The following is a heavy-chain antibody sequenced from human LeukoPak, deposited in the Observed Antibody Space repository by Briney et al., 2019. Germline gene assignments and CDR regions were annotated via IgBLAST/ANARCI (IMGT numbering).Heavy chain of an antibody. J-gene: IGHJ5*02. CDR1: GASITDYY. D-gene: IGHD6-19*01. CDR3: ATRRGYTSGWYWLDP. CDR2: IYCTGST. V-gene: IGHV4-59*08. Sequence: PWETLSLTCTVSGASITDYYWSWIRQSPGKGLEWIGYIYCTGSTNYNPSLKSGVTMSLDTSKNQFSLKLNALTSADTAVYYCATRRGYTSGWYWLDPWGQGTRVTVTS.